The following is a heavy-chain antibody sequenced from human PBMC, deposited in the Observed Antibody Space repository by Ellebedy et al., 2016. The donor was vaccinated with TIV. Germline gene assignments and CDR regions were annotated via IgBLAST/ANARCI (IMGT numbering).Heavy chain of an antibody. J-gene: IGHJ4*02. D-gene: IGHD3-10*01. Sequence: GSLRLXCTVSGGSISSYYWSWIRQPPGKGLEWIGYIYYSGSTNYNPSLKSRVTISVDTSKNQFSLKLSSVTAADTAVYYCARGGLGPRFITMVRGVLFDYWGQGTLVTVSS. V-gene: IGHV4-59*12. CDR3: ARGGLGPRFITMVRGVLFDY. CDR1: GGSISSYY. CDR2: IYYSGST.